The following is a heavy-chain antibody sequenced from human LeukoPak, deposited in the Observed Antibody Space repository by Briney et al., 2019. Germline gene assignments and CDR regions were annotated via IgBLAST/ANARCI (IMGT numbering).Heavy chain of an antibody. CDR1: GFTISSYS. V-gene: IGHV3-48*01. CDR2: ISSSSSII. D-gene: IGHD4-17*01. CDR3: ARARTAQYNWFDP. Sequence: GGSLGLSCAASGFTISSYSMNWVRQAPGKGLEWVPYISSSSSIIYYADSVKGRFTISRDNAKNSLYLQMNSLRAEDTAVYYCARARTAQYNWFDPWGQGTLVTVSS. J-gene: IGHJ5*02.